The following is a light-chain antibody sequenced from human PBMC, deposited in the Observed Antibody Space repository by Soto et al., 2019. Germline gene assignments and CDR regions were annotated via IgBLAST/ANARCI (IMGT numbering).Light chain of an antibody. Sequence: ELVMTQSPATLSVAPGERATLSCRASQSVSSSYLAWYQQKPGQAPRLPIYGASSRATGIPDRFSGSGSGTDFTLTISRLEPEDFAVYYCQQYGSSPWTFGQGTKVDIK. J-gene: IGKJ1*01. CDR3: QQYGSSPWT. CDR2: GAS. V-gene: IGKV3-20*01. CDR1: QSVSSSY.